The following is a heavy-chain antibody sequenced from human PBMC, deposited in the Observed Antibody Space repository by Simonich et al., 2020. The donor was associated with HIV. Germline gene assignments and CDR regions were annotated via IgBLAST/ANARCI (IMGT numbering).Heavy chain of an antibody. Sequence: QVQLQQWGAGLLKPSETLSLTCAVYGGSSSGYYGSWIRQPPGKGLEWIGDIDDRGNPNYRPSLKSRVTISLDTSTNQFSLKLSSVTAADTAVYYCARHSGYADAFDIWGQGTMITVSS. V-gene: IGHV4-34*01. CDR1: GGSSSGYY. D-gene: IGHD5-12*01. J-gene: IGHJ3*02. CDR2: IDDRGNP. CDR3: ARHSGYADAFDI.